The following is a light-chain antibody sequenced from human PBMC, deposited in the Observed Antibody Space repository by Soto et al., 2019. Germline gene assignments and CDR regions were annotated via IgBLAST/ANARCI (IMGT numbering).Light chain of an antibody. Sequence: EIVLTQSPATLSLSPGERATLSCRASQSVSSYLAWYQQKPGQAPRLLIYDASNRAAGIPARSSGSGSGTDFTLTISSLEPEDFAVYYCQHRMNWPLTFGQGTRLEIK. CDR1: QSVSSY. CDR3: QHRMNWPLT. V-gene: IGKV3-11*01. J-gene: IGKJ5*01. CDR2: DAS.